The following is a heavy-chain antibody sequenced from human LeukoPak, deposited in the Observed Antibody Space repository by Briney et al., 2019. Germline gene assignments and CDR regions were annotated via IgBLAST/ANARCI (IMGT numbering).Heavy chain of an antibody. CDR3: ARVFYFSSGRSFDL. V-gene: IGHV3-7*04. CDR2: IKQDGSEK. D-gene: IGHD3-10*01. Sequence: TGGSLRLSCAASGFTFSSYWMSWVRQAPGKGLEWVANIKQDGSEKYYVDSVKGRFTISRDNAKNLLYLQRNNVRAEDTAVYYCARVFYFSSGRSFDLWGQGTMVTVSS. J-gene: IGHJ3*01. CDR1: GFTFSSYW.